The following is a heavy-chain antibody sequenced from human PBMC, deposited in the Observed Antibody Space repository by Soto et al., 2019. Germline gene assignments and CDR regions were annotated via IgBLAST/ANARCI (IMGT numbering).Heavy chain of an antibody. V-gene: IGHV4-30-4*01. D-gene: IGHD4-17*01. Sequence: SETLSLTCTVSGGSISSGDYYWSWIRQPPGKGLEWIGYIYYSGSTYYNPSPKSRVTISVDTSKNQFSLKLSSVTAADTAVYYCARDRDYGQDYWGQGTLVTVSS. CDR1: GGSISSGDYY. CDR2: IYYSGST. CDR3: ARDRDYGQDY. J-gene: IGHJ4*02.